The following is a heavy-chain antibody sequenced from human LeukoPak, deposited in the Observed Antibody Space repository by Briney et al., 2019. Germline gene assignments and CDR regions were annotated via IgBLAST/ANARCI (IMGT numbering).Heavy chain of an antibody. J-gene: IGHJ4*02. CDR3: AKGDSHTDLYGSASYQAYYFDY. CDR2: MIPIFGTA. D-gene: IGHD3-10*01. CDR1: GGTFSSYA. V-gene: IGHV1-69*01. Sequence: ASVKVSCKASGGTFSSYAISWVRQAPGQGLEWMGGMIPIFGTANYAQKFQGRVTITADESTSTAYMELSSLRSEDTAVYYCAKGDSHTDLYGSASYQAYYFDYWGQGTLVTVSS.